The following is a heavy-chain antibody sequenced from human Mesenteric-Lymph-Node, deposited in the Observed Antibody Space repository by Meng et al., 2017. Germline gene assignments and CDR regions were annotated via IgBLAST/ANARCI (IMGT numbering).Heavy chain of an antibody. CDR2: IYSGGST. D-gene: IGHD6-19*01. CDR3: ASTLYSSGEFDP. Sequence: GGLVRPRGSLRRSCAASGYTVSTNYMSWVRQATGKGLEWVSVIYSGGSTYYADSVKGRFTISRHNSKNTLYLQMNSLRAEDTAVYYCASTLYSSGEFDPWGQGTLVTVSS. CDR1: GYTVSTNY. J-gene: IGHJ5*02. V-gene: IGHV3-53*04.